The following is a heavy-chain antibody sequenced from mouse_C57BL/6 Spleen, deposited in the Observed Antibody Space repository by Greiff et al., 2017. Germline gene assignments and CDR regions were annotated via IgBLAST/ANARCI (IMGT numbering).Heavy chain of an antibody. CDR1: GYTFTSYW. J-gene: IGHJ1*03. Sequence: VQLQQPGAELVRPGSSVKLSCKASGYTFTSYWMHWVKQRPIQGLEWIGNIDPSDSETHYNQKFKDKATLTVDKSSSTAYMQLSSLTAEDSAVYYCARNYGSSYDYWYFDVWGTGTTVTVSS. V-gene: IGHV1-52*01. CDR2: IDPSDSET. D-gene: IGHD1-1*01. CDR3: ARNYGSSYDYWYFDV.